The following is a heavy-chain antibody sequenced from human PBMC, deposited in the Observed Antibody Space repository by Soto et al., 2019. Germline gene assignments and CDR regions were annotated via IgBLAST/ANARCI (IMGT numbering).Heavy chain of an antibody. CDR3: AKVLELIYVTDAFDI. V-gene: IGHV3-23*01. CDR1: GFTFSSYA. CDR2: ISGSGGST. J-gene: IGHJ3*02. Sequence: EVQLLESGGGLVQPGGSLRLSCAASGFTFSSYAMSWVRQAPGKGLEWVSAISGSGGSTYYADSVKGRFTISRDNSKNTLYLQIYSLRAEDTAVYYCAKVLELIYVTDAFDIWGQGTMVTVSS. D-gene: IGHD1-7*01.